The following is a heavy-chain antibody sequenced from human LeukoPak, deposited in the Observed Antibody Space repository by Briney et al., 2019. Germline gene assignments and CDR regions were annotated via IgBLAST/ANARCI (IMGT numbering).Heavy chain of an antibody. CDR2: ISSSSNYI. J-gene: IGHJ4*02. CDR1: GYTFTSYD. D-gene: IGHD3-22*01. V-gene: IGHV3-21*01. CDR3: ARDTFYDTSGFHY. Sequence: GASVKVSCKASGYTFTSYDVNWVRQAPGKGLEWVSSISSSSNYIYYADSVKGRFTISRDNAKNSLYLQMNSLRAEDTAVYYCARDTFYDTSGFHYWGQGTLVTVSS.